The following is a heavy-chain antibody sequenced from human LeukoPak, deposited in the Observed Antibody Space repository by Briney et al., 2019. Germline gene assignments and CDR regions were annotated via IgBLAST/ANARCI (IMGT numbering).Heavy chain of an antibody. Sequence: SETLSLTCTVSGGSISSGSYYWSWIRQPAGKGLEWIGRIYTSGSTNYNPSLKSRVTISVDTSKNQFSLRLSSVTAADAAVYYCAGMSAGYSSGWYLGYYFDYWGQGTLVTVSS. CDR2: IYTSGST. CDR3: AGMSAGYSSGWYLGYYFDY. CDR1: GGSISSGSYY. D-gene: IGHD6-19*01. V-gene: IGHV4-61*02. J-gene: IGHJ4*02.